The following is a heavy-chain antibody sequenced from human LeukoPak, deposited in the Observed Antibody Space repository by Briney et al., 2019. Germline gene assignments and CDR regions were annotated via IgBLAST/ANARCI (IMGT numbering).Heavy chain of an antibody. V-gene: IGHV1-8*01. Sequence: GASVKVSCKASRYTFSSYDINWVREAAGQGLEWMGWMNPNTGRTGFAQKFQGRLTMTRDTSISTAYMELSSLRSEDTAVYYCARLSQTPDYYSSGGYYYLGYWGQETRSPSPQ. J-gene: IGHJ4*02. D-gene: IGHD3-22*01. CDR3: ARLSQTPDYYSSGGYYYLGY. CDR2: MNPNTGRT. CDR1: RYTFSSYD.